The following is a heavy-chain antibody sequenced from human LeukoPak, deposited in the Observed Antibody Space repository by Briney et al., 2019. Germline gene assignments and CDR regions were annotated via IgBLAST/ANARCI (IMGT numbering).Heavy chain of an antibody. Sequence: ASVNVSCKASGYTFTDYFIHWVRQAPGQGLEWMGWINPNIGATNYAQKFQGRVTMTTDTSTSTAYMELRSLRSDDTAVYYCARVASFTMVRGVFQDYFDYWGQGTLVTVSS. D-gene: IGHD3-10*01. CDR1: GYTFTDYF. V-gene: IGHV1-2*02. CDR2: INPNIGAT. J-gene: IGHJ4*02. CDR3: ARVASFTMVRGVFQDYFDY.